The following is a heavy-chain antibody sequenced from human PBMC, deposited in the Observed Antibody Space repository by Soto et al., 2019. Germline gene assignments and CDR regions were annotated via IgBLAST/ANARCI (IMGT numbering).Heavy chain of an antibody. V-gene: IGHV3-23*01. Sequence: EVQLLESGGGLVQPGGSLRLCCAASGFTFSSYAMSWVRQAPGKGLEWVSAISGSGGSTYYADSVKGRFTISRDNSKNTLYLQMNSLRAEDTAVYYCAKPFVYDFWSGYTHSGQGTLVTVSS. J-gene: IGHJ4*02. CDR3: AKPFVYDFWSGYTH. D-gene: IGHD3-3*01. CDR1: GFTFSSYA. CDR2: ISGSGGST.